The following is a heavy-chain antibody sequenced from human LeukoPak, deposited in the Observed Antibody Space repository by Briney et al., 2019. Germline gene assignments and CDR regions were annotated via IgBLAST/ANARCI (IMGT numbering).Heavy chain of an antibody. Sequence: TLSLTCTVSGGSISSGDYYWSWIRQPPGKGLEWIGYIYYSGSTYYNPSLKSRVTISVDTSRTQFSLKLSSVTAADTAVYYCAREAVVVAAPDAFDIWGQGTMVTVSS. V-gene: IGHV4-30-4*08. CDR2: IYYSGST. D-gene: IGHD2-15*01. CDR1: GGSISSGDYY. CDR3: AREAVVVAAPDAFDI. J-gene: IGHJ3*02.